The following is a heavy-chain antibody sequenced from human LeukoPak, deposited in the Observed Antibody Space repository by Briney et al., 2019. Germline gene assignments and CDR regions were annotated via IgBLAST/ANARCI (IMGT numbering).Heavy chain of an antibody. J-gene: IGHJ4*02. Sequence: SETLCLTCTVSGVSISPYYWTWIRQPAGKGLEWIGRIDANGNTNYNPSLKSRVTISVDTSKNQFSLRLTSVTAADTAVYFCAKERSGDSDYWGQGTLVTVSS. D-gene: IGHD2-21*02. V-gene: IGHV4-4*07. CDR3: AKERSGDSDY. CDR2: IDANGNT. CDR1: GVSISPYY.